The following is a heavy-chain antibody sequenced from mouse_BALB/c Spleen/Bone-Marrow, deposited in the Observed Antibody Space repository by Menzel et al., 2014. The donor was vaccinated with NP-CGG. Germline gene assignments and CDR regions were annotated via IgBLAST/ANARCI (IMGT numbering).Heavy chain of an antibody. CDR2: IYPGDFNT. CDR1: GYTFTSFY. Sequence: QVQLQQSGPELVKPGASVRISCKASGYTFTSFYIRWVRQRPGQGLEWIGWIYPGDFNTKYNEKFKGKATLTADKSSSTASMQLSSLTSEDSAVYFCARKSQRAYDSMIYWGQGTSVTVSS. V-gene: IGHV1S56*01. J-gene: IGHJ4*01. D-gene: IGHD2-4*01. CDR3: ARKSQRAYDSMIY.